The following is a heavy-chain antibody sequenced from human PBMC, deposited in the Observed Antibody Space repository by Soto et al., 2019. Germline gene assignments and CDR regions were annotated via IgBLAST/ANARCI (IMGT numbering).Heavy chain of an antibody. Sequence: PSETLSLTCTVSGGSISSCGFYWSWLRQHPGKGLEWIGNIYYSGITYYNPSLKRRVTISVNTTKSQFSLKQYSMTAADTAMYYCARQVMTITSPISLCTYWAQGTLFTSPS. V-gene: IGHV4-39*01. CDR2: IYYSGIT. CDR3: ARQVMTITSPISLCTY. D-gene: IGHD2-21*01. J-gene: IGHJ4*02. CDR1: GGSISSCGFY.